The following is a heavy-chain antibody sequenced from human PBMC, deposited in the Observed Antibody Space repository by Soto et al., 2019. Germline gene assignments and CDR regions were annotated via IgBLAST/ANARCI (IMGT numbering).Heavy chain of an antibody. CDR3: TTIQLQWELGLRDYYYGMDV. CDR2: IKSKTDGGTT. V-gene: IGHV3-15*07. CDR1: GFTFSNAW. J-gene: IGHJ6*02. Sequence: GGSLRLSCAASGFTFSNAWMNWVRQAPGKGLEWVGRIKSKTDGGTTDYPDPVKGRFTISRDDSKNTLYLQMNSLKTEDTAVYYCTTIQLQWELGLRDYYYGMDVWGQGTTVTVSS. D-gene: IGHD1-26*01.